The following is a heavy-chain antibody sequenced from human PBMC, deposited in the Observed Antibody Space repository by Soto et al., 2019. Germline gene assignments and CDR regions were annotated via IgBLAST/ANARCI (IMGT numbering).Heavy chain of an antibody. Sequence: PSETLSLTCTVSGGSISSYYWSWIRQPPGKGLEWIGYIYYSGSTNYNPSLKSRVTISVDTSKNQFSLKLSSVTAADTAVYYCARLYGDYYYYYMDVWGKGTTVTVS. V-gene: IGHV4-59*01. J-gene: IGHJ6*03. CDR1: GGSISSYY. CDR3: ARLYGDYYYYYMDV. D-gene: IGHD4-17*01. CDR2: IYYSGST.